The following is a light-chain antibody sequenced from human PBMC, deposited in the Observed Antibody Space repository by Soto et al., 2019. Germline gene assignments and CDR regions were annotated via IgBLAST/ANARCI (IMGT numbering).Light chain of an antibody. V-gene: IGLV2-14*01. J-gene: IGLJ3*02. Sequence: QSALTQPASVSGSPGQSITISCTGTSSDVGGYHYVSWYQQHPGKAPKLMIYEVTNRPSGVSNLFSGSKSGNTASLTISGLQAEDEADYYCSSYTSNNAWVFGRGTKLTVL. CDR1: SSDVGGYHY. CDR2: EVT. CDR3: SSYTSNNAWV.